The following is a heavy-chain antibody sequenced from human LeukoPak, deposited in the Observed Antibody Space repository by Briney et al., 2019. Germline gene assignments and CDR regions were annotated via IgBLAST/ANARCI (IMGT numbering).Heavy chain of an antibody. Sequence: GGSLRLSCAASGFTFTNYWMGWVRQTPGKGLERVANIKQDGREKYYVGSVKGRFTISRDNAKDSLYLQMNSLRVEDTALYYCARLYLDSSLFDFRGQGTLVTVSS. CDR2: IKQDGREK. J-gene: IGHJ4*02. CDR1: GFTFTNYW. D-gene: IGHD2-21*01. V-gene: IGHV3-7*02. CDR3: ARLYLDSSLFDF.